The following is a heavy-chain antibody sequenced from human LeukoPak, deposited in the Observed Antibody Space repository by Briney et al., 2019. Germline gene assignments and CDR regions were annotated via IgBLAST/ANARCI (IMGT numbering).Heavy chain of an antibody. CDR3: ASAPSREGGFDY. CDR1: GFTFSSYA. V-gene: IGHV3-23*01. J-gene: IGHJ4*02. CDR2: ISGHGGST. D-gene: IGHD3-16*01. Sequence: GGSLRLSCAASGFTFSSYAMSWVRQAPGKGLEWVSAISGHGGSTYYADSVKGRFTISRDNSKNTLYLQMNSLRAEDTAVYYCASAPSREGGFDYWGQGTLVTVSS.